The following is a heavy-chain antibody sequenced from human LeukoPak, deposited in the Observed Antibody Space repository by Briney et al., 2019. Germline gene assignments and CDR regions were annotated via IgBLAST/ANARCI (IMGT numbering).Heavy chain of an antibody. Sequence: PGRSLRLSCAASGFSFSSYGMHWVRQAPGKGLEWVAVVSYDGNGEDYADSVKGRFTVSRDNSKNTVYLQMNSLRAEDTAVYFCGKAQMSSRSYYHPAGYWGQGTPVTVSS. CDR2: VSYDGNGE. V-gene: IGHV3-30*18. CDR3: GKAQMSSRSYYHPAGY. D-gene: IGHD3-10*01. CDR1: GFSFSSYG. J-gene: IGHJ4*02.